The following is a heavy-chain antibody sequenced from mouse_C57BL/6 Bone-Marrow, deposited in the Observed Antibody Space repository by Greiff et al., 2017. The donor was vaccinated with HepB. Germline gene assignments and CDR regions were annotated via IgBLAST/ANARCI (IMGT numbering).Heavy chain of an antibody. V-gene: IGHV5-17*01. CDR2: ISSGSSTI. J-gene: IGHJ3*01. CDR3: ATPYAWFAY. D-gene: IGHD1-1*01. CDR1: GFTFSDYG. Sequence: EVQLVESGGGLVKPGGSLKLSCAASGFTFSDYGMHWVRQAPEKGLEWVAYISSGSSTIYYADTVKGRFTISRDNAKNTLFLQMTSLRSEDTAMYYCATPYAWFAYWGQGTLVTVSA.